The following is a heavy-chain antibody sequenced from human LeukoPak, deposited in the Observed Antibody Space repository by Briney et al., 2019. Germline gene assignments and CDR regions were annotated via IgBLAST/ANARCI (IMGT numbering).Heavy chain of an antibody. CDR1: GFTFCSYD. CDR2: MWYDGDNK. CDR3: ARVAVGYCSSSSCYGDY. Sequence: GRSLRLSCAASGFTFCSYDMHWVRQAPGKGLEWVSFMWYDGDNKFYADSVRGRFTVSRDSSKNTLSLHMNSLRAEDTAVYYCARVAVGYCSSSSCYGDYWGQGTLVTVSS. J-gene: IGHJ4*02. V-gene: IGHV3-33*08. D-gene: IGHD2-2*01.